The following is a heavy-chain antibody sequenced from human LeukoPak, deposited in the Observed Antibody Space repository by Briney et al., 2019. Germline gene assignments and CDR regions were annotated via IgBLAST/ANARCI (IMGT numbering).Heavy chain of an antibody. D-gene: IGHD4-17*01. CDR2: ISSSSSYI. CDR1: GFTFSSYS. V-gene: IGHV3-21*01. J-gene: IGHJ4*02. Sequence: GGSLRLSCAASGFTFSSYSMNWVRQAPGKGLEWASSISSSSSYIYYADSVKGRFTISRDNAKNSLYLQMNSLRAEDTAVYYCARDTHTVTTFRYFDYWGQGTLVTVSS. CDR3: ARDTHTVTTFRYFDY.